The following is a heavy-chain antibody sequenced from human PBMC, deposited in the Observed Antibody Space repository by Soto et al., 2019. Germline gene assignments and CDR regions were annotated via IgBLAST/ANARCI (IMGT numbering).Heavy chain of an antibody. CDR2: ISATGGGT. Sequence: LRLSCATSGFKFSNYAMSWVRQAPGKGLEWVSLISATGGGTYYADSVKGRFTISRDNSHNTLYLQVHSLTAEDTAVYYCAKDRRAGGNSAFYFDFWGQGAQVTVSS. CDR3: AKDRRAGGNSAFYFDF. V-gene: IGHV3-23*01. D-gene: IGHD3-16*01. CDR1: GFKFSNYA. J-gene: IGHJ4*02.